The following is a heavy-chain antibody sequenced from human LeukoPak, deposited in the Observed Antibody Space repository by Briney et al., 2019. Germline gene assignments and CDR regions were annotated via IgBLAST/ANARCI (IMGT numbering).Heavy chain of an antibody. D-gene: IGHD1-1*01. J-gene: IGHJ4*02. CDR2: VWSHGRTQ. Sequence: PGGSLRLSCAPSGFPLSRSAMHWVRQAPGKDLEWVAVVWSHGRTQYYADSVKGRFTISRDNSENTLSLQMNNLRAEDTAVYYCVRSTTGADGPYYFDYWGRGTLVTVSS. V-gene: IGHV3-33*01. CDR1: GFPLSRSA. CDR3: VRSTTGADGPYYFDY.